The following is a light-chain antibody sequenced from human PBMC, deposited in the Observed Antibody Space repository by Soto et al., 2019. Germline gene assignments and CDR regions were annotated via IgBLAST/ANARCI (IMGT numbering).Light chain of an antibody. V-gene: IGLV1-40*01. J-gene: IGLJ1*01. Sequence: QSVLTQPPSVSGAPGQRVTISCTGSSSNIGAGYDVHWYQQLPGTAPKLLIYGNSNRPSGVPDRFSGSKSGTLASLAISGLQSEDEADYYCAAWDDSLNGYVFGTGTKVTVL. CDR2: GNS. CDR3: AAWDDSLNGYV. CDR1: SSNIGAGYD.